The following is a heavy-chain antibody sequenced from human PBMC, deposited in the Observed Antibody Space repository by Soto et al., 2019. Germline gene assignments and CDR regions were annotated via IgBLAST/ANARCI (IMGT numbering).Heavy chain of an antibody. J-gene: IGHJ4*02. V-gene: IGHV3-23*01. CDR2: ISGSGDRT. CDR1: GFTFGNYA. D-gene: IGHD2-21*01. CDR3: AKDTVAIRSFYFDS. Sequence: TGGSLRLSCEASGFTFGNYAMTWVRQAPGKGLEWVSTISGSGDRTYYADSVTGRFTISRDNSKNTLYLQMHSLGVEDTAVYFCAKDTVAIRSFYFDSWAQGTLVTVSS.